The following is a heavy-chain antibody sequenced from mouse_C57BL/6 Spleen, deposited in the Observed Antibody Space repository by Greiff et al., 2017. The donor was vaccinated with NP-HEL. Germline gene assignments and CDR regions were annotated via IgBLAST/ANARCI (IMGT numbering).Heavy chain of an antibody. CDR3: AIEGDYDDGFYYAMDY. J-gene: IGHJ4*01. V-gene: IGHV1-74*01. CDR1: GYTFTSYW. D-gene: IGHD2-4*01. Sequence: QVQLQQPGAELVKPGASVKVSCKASGYTFTSYWMHWVKQRPGQGLEWIGRIHPSDSDTNYNQKFKGKATLTVDKSSSTAYMQLSSLTSEDSAVYYCAIEGDYDDGFYYAMDYWGHGTSVTVSS. CDR2: IHPSDSDT.